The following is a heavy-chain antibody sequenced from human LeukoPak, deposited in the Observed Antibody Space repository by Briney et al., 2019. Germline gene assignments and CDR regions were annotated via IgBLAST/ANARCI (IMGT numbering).Heavy chain of an antibody. CDR1: GFPLSSHA. J-gene: IGHJ4*02. CDR2: ISYDGSNK. D-gene: IGHD3-9*01. Sequence: PGGSLRLSCAASGFPLSSHAMSWVRQAPGKGLEWVAVISYDGSNKYYADSVKGRFTISRDNSKNTLYLQMNSLRAEDTAVYYCARDPSRIIRYFDWRLDYWGQGTLVTVSS. V-gene: IGHV3-30*04. CDR3: ARDPSRIIRYFDWRLDY.